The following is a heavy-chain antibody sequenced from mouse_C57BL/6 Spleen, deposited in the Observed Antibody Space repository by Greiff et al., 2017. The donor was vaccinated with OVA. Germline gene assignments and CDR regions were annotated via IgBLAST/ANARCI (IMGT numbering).Heavy chain of an antibody. CDR3: ARKGDDYDAFDY. V-gene: IGHV1-59*01. CDR2: IDPSDSYT. D-gene: IGHD2-4*01. J-gene: IGHJ2*01. Sequence: VQLQQPGAELVRPGTSVKLSCKASGYTFTSYWMHWVKQRPGQGLAWIGVIDPSDSYTNSNQKFKGKATLTVATSSSTAYMQLSSLTSEDSAVYYCARKGDDYDAFDYWGQGTTLTVSS. CDR1: GYTFTSYW.